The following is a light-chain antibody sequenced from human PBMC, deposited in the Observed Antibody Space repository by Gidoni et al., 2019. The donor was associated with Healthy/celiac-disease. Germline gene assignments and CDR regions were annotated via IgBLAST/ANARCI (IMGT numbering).Light chain of an antibody. V-gene: IGKV3-11*01. J-gene: IGKJ3*01. CDR3: QQRSNWAGGIT. CDR2: DAS. Sequence: DIVLTPSPATLSLSPGERATLSCRASQSVSSYLAWYQQKPGQAPRLLIYDASNRATGIPARFSGSGSGTDFTLTISSLEPEDFAVYYCQQRSNWAGGITFGPGTKVDIK. CDR1: QSVSSY.